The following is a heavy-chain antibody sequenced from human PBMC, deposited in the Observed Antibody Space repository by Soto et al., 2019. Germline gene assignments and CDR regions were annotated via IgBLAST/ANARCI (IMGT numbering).Heavy chain of an antibody. V-gene: IGHV1-18*01. CDR2: ISAYNGNT. CDR1: GYTFTSYG. Sequence: ASVKVSCKASGYTFTSYGISWVRQAPGQGLEWMGWISAYNGNTNYAQKLQGRVTMTTDTSTSTAYMELRSLRSDDTAVYYCARDDVLLWFGEFAGFAYWGQGTLVTVSS. CDR3: ARDDVLLWFGEFAGFAY. J-gene: IGHJ4*02. D-gene: IGHD3-10*01.